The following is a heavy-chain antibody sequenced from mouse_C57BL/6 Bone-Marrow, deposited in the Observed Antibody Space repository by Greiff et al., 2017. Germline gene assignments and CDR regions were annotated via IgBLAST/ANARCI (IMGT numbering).Heavy chain of an antibody. CDR3: ARKLIF. J-gene: IGHJ2*01. Sequence: QVQLQQPGAELVKPGASVKMSCKASGYTFTSYWITWVKQRPGQGLEWIGDIYPGSGSTNYNEKFKSKATLTADTSSSTAYMQLSSLTSEDSAVYYCARKLIFWGQGTTLTVSS. D-gene: IGHD2-4*01. CDR1: GYTFTSYW. V-gene: IGHV1-55*01. CDR2: IYPGSGST.